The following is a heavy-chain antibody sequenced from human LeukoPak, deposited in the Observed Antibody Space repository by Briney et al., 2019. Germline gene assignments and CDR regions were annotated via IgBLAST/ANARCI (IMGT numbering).Heavy chain of an antibody. CDR2: ISAYNGNT. CDR3: ARVSGMTTVTTDDAFDI. D-gene: IGHD4-17*01. Sequence: ASVKVSCKASGYTFTSYGISWVRQAPGQGLEWMGWISAYNGNTNYAQKLQGRVTMTTDTSTSTAYMELRSLRSDDTAVYYCARVSGMTTVTTDDAFDIWGQGTMATVSS. CDR1: GYTFTSYG. V-gene: IGHV1-18*01. J-gene: IGHJ3*02.